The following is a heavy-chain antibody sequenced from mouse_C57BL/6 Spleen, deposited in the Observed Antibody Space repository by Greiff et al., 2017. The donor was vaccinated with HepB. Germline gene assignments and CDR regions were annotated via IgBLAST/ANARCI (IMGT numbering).Heavy chain of an antibody. J-gene: IGHJ1*03. Sequence: EVMLVESEGGLVQPGSSMKLSCTASGFTFSDYYMAWVRQVPEKGLEWVANINYDGSSTYYLDSLKSRFIISRDNAKNILYLQMSSLKSEDTATYYCAREGIYYGSSYEYWYFDVWGTGTTVTVSS. CDR3: AREGIYYGSSYEYWYFDV. CDR2: INYDGSST. CDR1: GFTFSDYY. D-gene: IGHD1-1*01. V-gene: IGHV5-16*01.